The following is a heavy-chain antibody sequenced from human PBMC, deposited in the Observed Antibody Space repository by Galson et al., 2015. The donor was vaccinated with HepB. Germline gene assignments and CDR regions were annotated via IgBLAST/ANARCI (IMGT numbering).Heavy chain of an antibody. D-gene: IGHD3-22*01. Sequence: SLRLSCAASGFTFSSYAMSWVRQAPGKGLEWVSAISGSGGSTYYADSVKGRFTISRDNPKNTLYLQMNSLRAEDTAVYYCAKDRGGYYFHFQHWGQGTLVTVSS. J-gene: IGHJ1*01. CDR1: GFTFSSYA. CDR2: ISGSGGST. CDR3: AKDRGGYYFHFQH. V-gene: IGHV3-23*01.